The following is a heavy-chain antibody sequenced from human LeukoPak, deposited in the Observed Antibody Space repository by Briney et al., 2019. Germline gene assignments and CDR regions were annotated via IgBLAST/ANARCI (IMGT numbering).Heavy chain of an antibody. CDR3: ARGRNWNYGGWFDP. Sequence: SETLSLTCGVYGGSFSGYYWSRIRQPPGKGLEWIGEINHSGSTNHNPSLKSRVTISVDTSKNQFSLKLTSVTAADTAVYYCARGRNWNYGGWFDPWGQGTLVTVSS. D-gene: IGHD1-7*01. CDR2: INHSGST. V-gene: IGHV4-34*01. J-gene: IGHJ5*02. CDR1: GGSFSGYY.